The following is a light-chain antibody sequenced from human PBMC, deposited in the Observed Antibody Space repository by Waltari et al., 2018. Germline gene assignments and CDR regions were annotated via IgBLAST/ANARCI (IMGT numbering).Light chain of an antibody. Sequence: IQMTQSPPSLSASVGDTVHITCRASQSLNTYLNWYQQKPGKAPKLLIYDVSSLQSGVPSRFSGSGSWTDFTLTISSLQPEDFATYYCQQSYSTPRTFGHGTKVEI. CDR3: QQSYSTPRT. V-gene: IGKV1-39*01. CDR1: QSLNTY. CDR2: DVS. J-gene: IGKJ1*01.